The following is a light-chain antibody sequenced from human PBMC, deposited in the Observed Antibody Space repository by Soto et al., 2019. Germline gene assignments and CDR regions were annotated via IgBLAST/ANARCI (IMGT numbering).Light chain of an antibody. Sequence: QSALSQPASVSGSPGQSITISCTGTSRDFGSYNLISWYQQHPGKAPKLVIYEVSKWPSGVSNRFSGSKSVNTASLTISGLQTEDEADYYCCSYAGRHTVYVFGTGTKVTVL. J-gene: IGLJ1*01. CDR2: EVS. V-gene: IGLV2-23*02. CDR3: CSYAGRHTVYV. CDR1: SRDFGSYNL.